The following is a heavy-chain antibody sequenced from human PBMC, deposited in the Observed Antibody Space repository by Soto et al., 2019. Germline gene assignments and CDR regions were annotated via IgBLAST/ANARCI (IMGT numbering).Heavy chain of an antibody. D-gene: IGHD2-2*01. CDR3: ARGVRVPAAISSYYYGMDV. CDR2: IIPIFGTA. Sequence: GASVKVSCKASGGTFSSYAISWVRQAPGQGLEWMGGIIPIFGTANYAQKFQGRVTITADESTSTAYMELSSLRSEDTAVYCCARGVRVPAAISSYYYGMDVWGQGTTVTVS. CDR1: GGTFSSYA. V-gene: IGHV1-69*13. J-gene: IGHJ6*02.